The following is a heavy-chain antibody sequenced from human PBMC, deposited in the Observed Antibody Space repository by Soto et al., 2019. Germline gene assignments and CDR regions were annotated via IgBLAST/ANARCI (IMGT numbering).Heavy chain of an antibody. V-gene: IGHV4-31*03. CDR1: GGSIRRGSYF. J-gene: IGHJ4*02. CDR3: ARIRIPAAGSS. Sequence: QVQLQESGPGLVKPSQTLSLTCTVSGGSIRRGSYFWSWIRQHPGRGLEWIGYIYHTGSTYYNPSLKSRVTISVDTSKNQFSLRLTSVTAADTAVYYCARIRIPAAGSSWGQGTLVTVSS. CDR2: IYHTGST. D-gene: IGHD6-13*01.